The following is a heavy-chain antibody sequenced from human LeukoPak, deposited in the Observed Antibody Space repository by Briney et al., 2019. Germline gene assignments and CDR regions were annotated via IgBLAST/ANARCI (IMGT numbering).Heavy chain of an antibody. CDR3: AREGYCSGGSRYDY. CDR2: IIPIFGTA. D-gene: IGHD2-15*01. Sequence: SVKVSCKASGGTFSSYAISWVRQGPGQGLEWMGGIIPIFGTANYAQKFQGRVTITTDESTSTAYMELSSLRSEDTAVYYCAREGYCSGGSRYDYWGQGTLVTVSS. CDR1: GGTFSSYA. V-gene: IGHV1-69*05. J-gene: IGHJ4*02.